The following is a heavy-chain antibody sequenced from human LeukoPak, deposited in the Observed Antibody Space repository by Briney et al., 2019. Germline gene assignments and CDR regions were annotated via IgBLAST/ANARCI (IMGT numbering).Heavy chain of an antibody. CDR3: AKEIQLWLTPYNCFDP. CDR2: IWYDGSNK. V-gene: IGHV3-33*06. CDR1: GFTFSSYG. D-gene: IGHD5-18*01. Sequence: GGYLRLXCAASGFTFSSYGMHWVRQAQGKGLEWVAVIWYDGSNKYYADSVKGRFTISRDNSKIALYLQMNSLRAEDTAVYYCAKEIQLWLTPYNCFDPWGQGTLVTVSS. J-gene: IGHJ5*02.